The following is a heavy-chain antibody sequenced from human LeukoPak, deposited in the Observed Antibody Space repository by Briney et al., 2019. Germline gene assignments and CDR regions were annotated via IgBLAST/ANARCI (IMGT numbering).Heavy chain of an antibody. D-gene: IGHD2-2*01. CDR1: GYTFTGYY. J-gene: IGHJ5*02. V-gene: IGHV1-2*02. CDR3: ARAPPYCSSTSCLRNWFDP. CDR2: INPNSGGT. Sequence: ASVKVSCKASGYTFTGYYTHWVRQAPGQGLEWMGWINPNSGGTNYAQKFQGRVTMTRDTSISTAYMELSRLRSDDTAVYYCARAPPYCSSTSCLRNWFDPWGQGTLVTVSS.